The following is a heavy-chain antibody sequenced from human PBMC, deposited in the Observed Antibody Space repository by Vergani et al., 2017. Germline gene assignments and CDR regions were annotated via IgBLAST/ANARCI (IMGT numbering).Heavy chain of an antibody. V-gene: IGHV4-34*01. Sequence: QVQLQQWGAGLLKPSETLSLTCAVYGGSFSGYYWRWIRQPPGKGLEWIGEINHSGSTNYNPSLKSQVTISVDTYKNQFSLKLSSVTASDTAVYYCARGTEATVVTPRGGYFDYWGQGTLVTVSS. CDR3: ARGTEATVVTPRGGYFDY. CDR1: GGSFSGYY. D-gene: IGHD4-23*01. J-gene: IGHJ4*02. CDR2: INHSGST.